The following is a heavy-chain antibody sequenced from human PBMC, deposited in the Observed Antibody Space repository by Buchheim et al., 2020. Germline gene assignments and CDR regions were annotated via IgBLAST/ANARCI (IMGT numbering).Heavy chain of an antibody. CDR2: ISGSGGST. CDR1: GFTFSSYA. J-gene: IGHJ4*02. Sequence: EVQLLESGGGLVQPGGSLRLSCAASGFTFSSYAMNWVRQAPGKGLEWVSGISGSGGSTYYADSVKGRFTISRDNSKNKLYLQMNSLRAEDTAVYYCAKDRSAYCAGDCYSFDYWGQGTL. V-gene: IGHV3-23*01. CDR3: AKDRSAYCAGDCYSFDY. D-gene: IGHD2-21*02.